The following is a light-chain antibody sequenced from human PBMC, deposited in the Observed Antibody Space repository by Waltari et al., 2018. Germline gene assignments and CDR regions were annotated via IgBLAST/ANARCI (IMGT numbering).Light chain of an antibody. Sequence: ETVLTQSPATLSVSPGERATLSCRASQSISSNLAWYQQKPGQAPRLLIYDASTRATGIPARFSGSGSGTEFTLTISSLQSEDFACYYCQQYNNWPPDTFGPGTKVDIK. CDR2: DAS. CDR1: QSISSN. CDR3: QQYNNWPPDT. J-gene: IGKJ3*01. V-gene: IGKV3-15*01.